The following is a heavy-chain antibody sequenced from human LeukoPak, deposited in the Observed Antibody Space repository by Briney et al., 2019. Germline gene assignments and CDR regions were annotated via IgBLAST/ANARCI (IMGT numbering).Heavy chain of an antibody. J-gene: IGHJ4*02. D-gene: IGHD3-10*01. CDR2: INPSGGST. CDR1: GYTFTIYY. Sequence: GASVTVSCTASGYTFTIYYMHWVRQAPGQGLEGMGIINPSGGSTSYAQKFHGRVTMTRDTSTSTVYMELSSLRSEDTAVYYCARDHEYYYGSGSYYPGGCDYWGQGTLVTVSS. CDR3: ARDHEYYYGSGSYYPGGCDY. V-gene: IGHV1-46*01.